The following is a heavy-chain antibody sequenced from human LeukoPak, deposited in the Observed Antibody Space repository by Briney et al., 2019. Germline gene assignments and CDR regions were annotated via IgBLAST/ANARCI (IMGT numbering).Heavy chain of an antibody. Sequence: PSETLSLTCTVSGGSMSSYYWIWIRQPPGKGLEWIGYIYYSGTTSYNPSLKSRVTISVDTSKNQFSLKLNSVTAADTAVYYCARRLGYCTNGVCYTLFDYWGQGTLVTVSS. CDR1: GGSMSSYY. CDR3: ARRLGYCTNGVCYTLFDY. CDR2: IYYSGTT. D-gene: IGHD2-8*01. V-gene: IGHV4-59*01. J-gene: IGHJ4*02.